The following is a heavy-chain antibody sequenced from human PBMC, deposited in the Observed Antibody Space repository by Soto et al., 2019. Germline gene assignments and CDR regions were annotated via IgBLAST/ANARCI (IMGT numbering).Heavy chain of an antibody. D-gene: IGHD3-3*01. CDR2: ISYDGTNE. V-gene: IGHV3-30-3*01. CDR3: ARGNRPLFLYGAFDI. J-gene: IGHJ3*02. CDR1: GFSFSTYP. Sequence: QVELVESGGGVVQPGTSLRLSCAASGFSFSTYPIHWVRQAPGKGLEWVAVISYDGTNEDYADSVKGRFIISGDNSHHTLFLQMSSLRPEDTAVYYCARGNRPLFLYGAFDICGQGTVVTVSS.